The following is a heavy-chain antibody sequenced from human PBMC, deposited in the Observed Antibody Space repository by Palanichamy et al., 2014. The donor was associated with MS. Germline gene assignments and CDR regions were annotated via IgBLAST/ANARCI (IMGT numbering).Heavy chain of an antibody. CDR1: GGSISSSSHF. CDR2: FYHAGST. V-gene: IGHV4-39*01. Sequence: QLQLQESGPRLVKPSETLSLNCTVSGGSISSSSHFWAWIRQPPGKGLDWIGTFYHAGSTYQNPSLTSRVSISGDTSKNQFSLKLFSVTAADTAVYYCARVVVPAGYYYYMDVWGKGTTVTVSS. J-gene: IGHJ6*03. D-gene: IGHD2-2*01. CDR3: ARVVVPAGYYYYMDV.